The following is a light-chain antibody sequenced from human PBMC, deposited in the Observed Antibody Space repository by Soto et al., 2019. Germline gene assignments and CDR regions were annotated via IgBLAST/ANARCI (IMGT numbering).Light chain of an antibody. CDR1: SSDVGGYNH. Sequence: QSVLTQPPSASGSPGQSVTISYTGTSSDVGGYNHVSWYQQHPGKAPKLLIYEVIKRPSGVPDRFSASRSGNTASLTVSGLQAEDEADYYCSSYAGSNTPYVFGTGTKVTVL. CDR2: EVI. J-gene: IGLJ1*01. CDR3: SSYAGSNTPYV. V-gene: IGLV2-8*01.